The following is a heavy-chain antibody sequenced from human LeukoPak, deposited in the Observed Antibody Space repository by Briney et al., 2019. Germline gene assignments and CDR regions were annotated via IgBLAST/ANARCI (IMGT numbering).Heavy chain of an antibody. V-gene: IGHV3-49*03. J-gene: IGHJ4*02. CDR1: GFTFGDYT. D-gene: IGHD2-21*02. Sequence: GGSLRLSCTASGFTFGDYTMSWFRQAPGQGLEWVGFIRSKGYGGTTEYAASVKGRFTISRDDSKSIAYLQMNSLKSDDTAVYYCTRDPEGYCGGDCYSWFFDYWGQGTLVTVSS. CDR2: IRSKGYGGTT. CDR3: TRDPEGYCGGDCYSWFFDY.